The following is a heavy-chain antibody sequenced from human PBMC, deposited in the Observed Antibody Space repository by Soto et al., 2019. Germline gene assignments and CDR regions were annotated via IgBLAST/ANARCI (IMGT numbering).Heavy chain of an antibody. Sequence: VSVEVSCKXSGYNFTSYDINWVRQATGQGLEGMGWMNPNIGNTCYAQNFQGRLTMTRNTSITTAYMELRSLCSEDTAVYYCATLRSTGYDYPDYYYGMDVWGQGTTVTVSS. J-gene: IGHJ6*02. CDR2: MNPNIGNT. CDR3: ATLRSTGYDYPDYYYGMDV. V-gene: IGHV1-8*01. D-gene: IGHD5-12*01. CDR1: GYNFTSYD.